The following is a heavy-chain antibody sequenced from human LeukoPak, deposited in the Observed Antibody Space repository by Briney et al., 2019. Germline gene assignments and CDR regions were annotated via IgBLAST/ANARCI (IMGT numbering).Heavy chain of an antibody. D-gene: IGHD6-19*01. J-gene: IGHJ3*02. Sequence: ASVSVSCKASGYTFTIYGISWVRQAPGQGLEWMGWISAYNGNTNYAQKLQGRVTMTTDTSTSTAYMELRSLRSDDTAVYYCARVGWLVLGDAFDIWGQGTMVTVSS. V-gene: IGHV1-18*01. CDR3: ARVGWLVLGDAFDI. CDR1: GYTFTIYG. CDR2: ISAYNGNT.